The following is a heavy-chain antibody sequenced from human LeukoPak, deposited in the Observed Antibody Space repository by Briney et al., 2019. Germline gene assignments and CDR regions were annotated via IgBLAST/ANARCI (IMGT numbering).Heavy chain of an antibody. D-gene: IGHD2-2*01. Sequence: GGSLRLSCAASGFTFSSYSMNWVRQAPGKGLEWVSSISSSSSYIYYADSVKGRFTISRDNAKNSLYLQMNSLRAEDTAVYYCARDKIVVVPAAHFDYWGQGTLVTVSS. J-gene: IGHJ4*02. CDR2: ISSSSSYI. V-gene: IGHV3-21*01. CDR1: GFTFSSYS. CDR3: ARDKIVVVPAAHFDY.